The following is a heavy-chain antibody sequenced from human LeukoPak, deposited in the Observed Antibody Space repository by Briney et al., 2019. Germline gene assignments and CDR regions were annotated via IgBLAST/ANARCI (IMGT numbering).Heavy chain of an antibody. CDR1: GYTLTELS. Sequence: ASVKVSCKVSGYTLTELSMHWVRQAPGKGLEWMGGFDPEDGETIYAQKFQGRVTMTEDTSTDTAYMELSSLRSEDTAEYYCATFHDSSGYRNFAFDIWGQGTMVTVSS. CDR2: FDPEDGET. D-gene: IGHD3-22*01. CDR3: ATFHDSSGYRNFAFDI. J-gene: IGHJ3*02. V-gene: IGHV1-24*01.